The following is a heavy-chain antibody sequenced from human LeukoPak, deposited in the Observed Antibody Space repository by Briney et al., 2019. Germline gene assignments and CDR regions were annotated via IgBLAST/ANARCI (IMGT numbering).Heavy chain of an antibody. V-gene: IGHV4-39*02. CDR3: AREGPGTIFGVVDP. J-gene: IGHJ5*02. D-gene: IGHD3-3*01. CDR1: GGSISSSSYY. Sequence: SETLSLTCTVSGGSISSSSYYWGWIRQPPGKGLEWIGSIYYSGSTYYNPSLKSRVTISVDTSKNQFSLKLSSVTAADMAVYYCAREGPGTIFGVVDPWGQGTLVTVSS. CDR2: IYYSGST.